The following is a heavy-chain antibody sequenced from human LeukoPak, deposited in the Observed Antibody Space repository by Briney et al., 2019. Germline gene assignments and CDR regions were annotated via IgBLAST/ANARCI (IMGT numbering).Heavy chain of an antibody. Sequence: GESLKISCKGSGYSFTSYWIGWVRQMPGKGLEWMGIIYPGDSDTRYSPSFQGQVTISADKSISTAYLQWSSLKASDTAMYYCARKYYYVGGTRVYYYMDVWGKGTTVTVSS. V-gene: IGHV5-51*01. CDR2: IYPGDSDT. J-gene: IGHJ6*03. CDR3: ARKYYYVGGTRVYYYMDV. CDR1: GYSFTSYW. D-gene: IGHD3-10*02.